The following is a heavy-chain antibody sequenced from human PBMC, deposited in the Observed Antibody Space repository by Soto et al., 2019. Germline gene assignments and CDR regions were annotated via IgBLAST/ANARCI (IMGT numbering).Heavy chain of an antibody. V-gene: IGHV3-23*01. CDR3: AKGRGGSGSLTPRVDF. CDR2: ISGGGDTT. CDR1: GFTFNNYA. D-gene: IGHD3-10*01. Sequence: EVQLLESGGGLVQPGGSLRLSCAASGFTFNNYAMTWVRQAPGKGLEWVSAISGGGDTTSYADSVKGRFTVSRDGSKNTLYLQMRSLRAEGTALYYCAKGRGGSGSLTPRVDFWGQGTLVTVSS. J-gene: IGHJ4*02.